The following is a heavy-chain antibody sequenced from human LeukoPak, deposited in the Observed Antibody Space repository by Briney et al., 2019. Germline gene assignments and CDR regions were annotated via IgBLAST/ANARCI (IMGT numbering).Heavy chain of an antibody. CDR2: ISGSGGST. CDR1: GFTFSSYA. D-gene: IGHD5-18*01. CDR3: AKVDVDTAMVTDY. Sequence: GGSLRLSCAASGFTFSSYAMSWVRQAPGKGLEWVSAISGSGGSTYYADSVKGRFTIYRDNYKNTLYLQMNSLRAEDTAAYYCAKVDVDTAMVTDYWGQGALVTVSS. V-gene: IGHV3-23*01. J-gene: IGHJ4*02.